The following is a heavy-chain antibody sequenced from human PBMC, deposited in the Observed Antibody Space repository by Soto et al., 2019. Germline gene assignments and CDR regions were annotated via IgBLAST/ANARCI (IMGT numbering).Heavy chain of an antibody. CDR1: GFTVSSNY. J-gene: IGHJ3*02. V-gene: IGHV3-53*04. Sequence: PGGSLRLSCAAYGFTVSSNYMSWVRQAPGKGLEWVSVIFTGGSTYYADSVKGRFTISRHSSMNTVYLQMDSLRAEDTAVYYCARDRQSSGWLDAFDIWGQGTMVTVSS. CDR2: IFTGGST. D-gene: IGHD6-19*01. CDR3: ARDRQSSGWLDAFDI.